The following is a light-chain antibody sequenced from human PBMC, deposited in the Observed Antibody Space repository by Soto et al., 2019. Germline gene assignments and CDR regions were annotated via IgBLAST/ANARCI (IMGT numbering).Light chain of an antibody. CDR3: QHDNNWHPIT. V-gene: IGKV3D-15*01. CDR1: QSVSSN. CDR2: GAS. Sequence: EIVMTQSPATLSVSPGERATLSCRASQSVSSNLAWYQQKPGQAPRLLIYGASIRATGIPARFSGSGSGTEFTLTISSLQSEDFAVYYCQHDNNWHPITFGQGTRLEIK. J-gene: IGKJ5*01.